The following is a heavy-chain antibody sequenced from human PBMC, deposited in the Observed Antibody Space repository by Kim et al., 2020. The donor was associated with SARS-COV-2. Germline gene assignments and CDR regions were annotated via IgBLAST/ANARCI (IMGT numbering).Heavy chain of an antibody. CDR1: GYTLTELS. J-gene: IGHJ6*02. CDR3: ATFPYGNYYYGMDV. Sequence: ASVKVSCKVSGYTLTELSMHWVRQAPGKGLEWMGGFDPEDGETIYAQKFQGRVTMTEDTSTDTAYMELSSLRSEDTAVYYCATFPYGNYYYGMDVWGQGTTVTVSS. V-gene: IGHV1-24*01. D-gene: IGHD3-16*01. CDR2: FDPEDGET.